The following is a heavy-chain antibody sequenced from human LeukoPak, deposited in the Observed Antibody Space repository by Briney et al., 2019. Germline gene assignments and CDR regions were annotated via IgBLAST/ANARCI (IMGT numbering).Heavy chain of an antibody. CDR2: IHYSGTT. V-gene: IGHV4-59*08. CDR1: GVSIFSYY. D-gene: IGHD3-9*01. Sequence: SETLSLTCTVSGVSIFSYYWNWIRQPPGQGLEWIGYIHYSGTTNYNPSLKSRVSISMDTSKSQFSLKLTSATAADTAVYYCATGRSIRYFDYWGQGTLVTVSS. J-gene: IGHJ4*02. CDR3: ATGRSIRYFDY.